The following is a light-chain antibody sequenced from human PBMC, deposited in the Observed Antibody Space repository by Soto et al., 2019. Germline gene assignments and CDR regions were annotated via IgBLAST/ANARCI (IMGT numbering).Light chain of an antibody. J-gene: IGKJ4*01. Sequence: EIVLTQSPATLSLSPGERATLSCRASQSVRSYLAWYQQKPGQAPRLLIYDASNRATGIPGRFSGSGSGTAFTLTISSLEPEDFAVYYCQQRSNWPTFGGGTKVEIK. CDR1: QSVRSY. CDR3: QQRSNWPT. V-gene: IGKV3-11*01. CDR2: DAS.